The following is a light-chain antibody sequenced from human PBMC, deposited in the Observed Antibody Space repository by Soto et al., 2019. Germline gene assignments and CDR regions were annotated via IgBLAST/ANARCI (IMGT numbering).Light chain of an antibody. V-gene: IGLV2-11*01. CDR1: SSDVGGYNY. J-gene: IGLJ1*01. Sequence: QSALTQPRSVSGSPGQSVTISCTGTSSDVGGYNYVSWYQHHPGKAPRLMIYDVTKRPSGVPDRFSASKTGNTASLTISGLQAEDESDYYCCSYAGSYTYVFGTGTKVTVL. CDR3: CSYAGSYTYV. CDR2: DVT.